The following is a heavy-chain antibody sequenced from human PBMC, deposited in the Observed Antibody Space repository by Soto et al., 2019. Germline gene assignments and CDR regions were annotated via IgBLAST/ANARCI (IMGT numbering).Heavy chain of an antibody. CDR3: ARPIVVVPAAIKDYYYGMDV. CDR2: IIPIFGTA. D-gene: IGHD2-2*02. CDR1: GGTFSSYA. J-gene: IGHJ6*02. Sequence: SVKVSCKASGGTFSSYAISWVRQAPGQGLEWMGGIIPIFGTANYAQKFQGRVTITADESTSTAYMELSSLRSEDTAVYYCARPIVVVPAAIKDYYYGMDVWGQGTTVTVSS. V-gene: IGHV1-69*13.